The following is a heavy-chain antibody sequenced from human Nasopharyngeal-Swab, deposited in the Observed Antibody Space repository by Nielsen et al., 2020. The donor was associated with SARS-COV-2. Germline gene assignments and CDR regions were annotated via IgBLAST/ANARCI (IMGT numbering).Heavy chain of an antibody. CDR2: ISYDGNNK. CDR3: ARDKVDVGSWLLSFDY. Sequence: GESLKISCAASGFTFNIHPLHWVRQAPGKGLEWVAVISYDGNNKYYADSVKGRFTISRDNSKNTLYLQMNSLRAEDTAVYYCARDKVDVGSWLLSFDYWGQGALVTVSS. J-gene: IGHJ4*02. V-gene: IGHV3-30-3*01. CDR1: GFTFNIHP. D-gene: IGHD1-26*01.